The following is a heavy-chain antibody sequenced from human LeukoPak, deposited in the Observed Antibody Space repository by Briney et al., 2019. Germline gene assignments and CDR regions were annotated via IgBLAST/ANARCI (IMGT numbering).Heavy chain of an antibody. D-gene: IGHD2-15*01. J-gene: IGHJ4*02. CDR1: GFTFSSYS. CDR2: ISSSSSYI. Sequence: GGSLRLSCAASGFTFSSYSMNWVRQAPGKGLEWVSSISSSSSYIYYADSVKGRFTISRDNAKNSLYLQMNSLRAEDTAVYYCARGCSGGSCRAGYWGQGTLVTVSS. CDR3: ARGCSGGSCRAGY. V-gene: IGHV3-21*01.